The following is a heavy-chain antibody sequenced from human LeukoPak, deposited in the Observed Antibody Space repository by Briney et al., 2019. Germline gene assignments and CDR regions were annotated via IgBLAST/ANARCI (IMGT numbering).Heavy chain of an antibody. J-gene: IGHJ4*02. Sequence: PGRSLRLSCAASGFTFSIYGMHWVRQAPGKGLEWVAVISYDGSNKFYADSVKGRFTISRDNSKNTLYLQMNSLRTEDTAVYYCARDLRSGYDFVDYWGQGTLVTVSS. CDR3: ARDLRSGYDFVDY. CDR2: ISYDGSNK. V-gene: IGHV3-30*03. D-gene: IGHD5-12*01. CDR1: GFTFSIYG.